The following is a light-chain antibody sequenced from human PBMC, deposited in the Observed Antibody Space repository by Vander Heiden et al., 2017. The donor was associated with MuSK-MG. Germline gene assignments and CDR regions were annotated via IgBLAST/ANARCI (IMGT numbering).Light chain of an antibody. Sequence: DVQMTPSTSSLSASVGDRVTITCRASQSSSSYLNWYQQKPGNAPKLLIDAAHSVQSGVPSRCSGSGSGTDFTLTISSLQPEDVATYYCQQSYSTPRTFGGGTKVEIK. J-gene: IGKJ4*01. V-gene: IGKV1-39*01. CDR1: QSSSSY. CDR2: AAH. CDR3: QQSYSTPRT.